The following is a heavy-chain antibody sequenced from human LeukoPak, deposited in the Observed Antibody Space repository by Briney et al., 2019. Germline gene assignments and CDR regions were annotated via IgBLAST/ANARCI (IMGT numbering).Heavy chain of an antibody. J-gene: IGHJ4*02. Sequence: PGGSLRLSCAASGFTFSSYAMSWVRQAPGKGLEWVSATSGSGGSTYYADSVKGRFTISRDNAKNSLYLQMNSLRAEDTAVYYCARDSMGGYDSYFDYWGQGTLVTVSS. CDR2: TSGSGGST. CDR1: GFTFSSYA. D-gene: IGHD5-12*01. V-gene: IGHV3-23*01. CDR3: ARDSMGGYDSYFDY.